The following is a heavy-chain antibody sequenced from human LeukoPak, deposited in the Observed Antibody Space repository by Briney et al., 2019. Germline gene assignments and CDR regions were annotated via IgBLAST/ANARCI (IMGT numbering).Heavy chain of an antibody. CDR3: ASTRSALSSPSAFDI. Sequence: PSETLSLTCTVSGGSISSYYWSWIRQPPGKGLEWIGYIYYSGTTNCNPSLKSRVTISVDTSKNQFSLKLRSVTAADTAVYYCASTRSALSSPSAFDIWGQGTMVTVSS. J-gene: IGHJ3*02. CDR1: GGSISSYY. CDR2: IYYSGTT. V-gene: IGHV4-59*01. D-gene: IGHD6-13*01.